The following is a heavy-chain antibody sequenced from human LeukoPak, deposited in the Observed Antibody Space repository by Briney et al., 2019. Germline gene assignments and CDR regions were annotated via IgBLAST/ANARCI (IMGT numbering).Heavy chain of an antibody. CDR2: ISSSGSTI. Sequence: GGSLRLSCAASGFTFSSYEMNWVRQAPGKGLEWVSYISSSGSTIYYADSVKGRFTISRDNAKNSLYLQMNSLRAEDTAVYYCAFSRSGSYYMGEYYFDYWGQGTLVTVSS. D-gene: IGHD3-10*01. V-gene: IGHV3-48*03. CDR1: GFTFSSYE. J-gene: IGHJ4*02. CDR3: AFSRSGSYYMGEYYFDY.